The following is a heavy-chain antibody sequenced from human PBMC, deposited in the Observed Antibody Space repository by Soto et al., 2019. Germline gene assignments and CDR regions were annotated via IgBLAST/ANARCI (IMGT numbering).Heavy chain of an antibody. D-gene: IGHD4-17*01. CDR1: GFAFSEYS. V-gene: IGHV3-64*04. CDR2: ISSDGDIT. Sequence: GGSLRLSCSASGFAFSEYSMHWVRQAPGKGLQYVSTISSDGDITYYADSVKGRFTISRDNSKNTLYLQMNNLRAEDTAVYFCAKTHRATTVVTRYWYFDLWGRGTLVTVSS. CDR3: AKTHRATTVVTRYWYFDL. J-gene: IGHJ2*01.